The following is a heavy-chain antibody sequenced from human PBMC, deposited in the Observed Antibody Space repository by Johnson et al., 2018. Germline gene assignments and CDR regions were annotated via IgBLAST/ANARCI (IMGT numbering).Heavy chain of an antibody. CDR2: ISSTGSYI. CDR3: GRVRITLMVVSNGAFDV. D-gene: IGHD3-22*01. V-gene: IGHV3-21*01. CDR1: GFPFPNYN. Sequence: VQLVESGGGLVKPGGSLRLSCAASGFPFPNYNMNWVRQAPGKGLEWVSSISSTGSYIYYADSVKGRFSISRDTAKNSLYRQMNSLRAEDAAVYYCGRVRITLMVVSNGAFDVWGQGTMVTVSS. J-gene: IGHJ3*01.